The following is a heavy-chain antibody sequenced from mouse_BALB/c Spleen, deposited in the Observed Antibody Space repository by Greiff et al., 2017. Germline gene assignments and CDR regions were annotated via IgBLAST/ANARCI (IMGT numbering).Heavy chain of an antibody. Sequence: DVQLQESGPGLVKPSQSLSLTCTVTGYSITSDYAWNWIRQFPGNKLEWMGYISYSGSTSYNPSLKSRISITRDTSKNQFFLQLNSVTTEDTATYYCASQITTVTYAMDYWGQGTSVTVSS. J-gene: IGHJ4*01. CDR1: GYSITSDYA. D-gene: IGHD1-1*01. CDR3: ASQITTVTYAMDY. V-gene: IGHV3-2*02. CDR2: ISYSGST.